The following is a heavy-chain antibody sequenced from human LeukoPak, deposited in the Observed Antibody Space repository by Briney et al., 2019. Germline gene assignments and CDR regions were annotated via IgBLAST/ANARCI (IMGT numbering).Heavy chain of an antibody. D-gene: IGHD5-12*01. V-gene: IGHV6-1*01. CDR2: TYYRSKWYN. J-gene: IGHJ4*02. CDR1: GDSVSSNSVA. CDR3: ARLAVATTQGFDY. Sequence: SQTLSLTCAISGDSVSSNSVAWVWTRQSPSRGLEWLGRTYYRSKWYNDYAVSVKSRVTINPDTSKNRFSLHLNSVTPEDTAVYYCARLAVATTQGFDYWGQGTLVTVSS.